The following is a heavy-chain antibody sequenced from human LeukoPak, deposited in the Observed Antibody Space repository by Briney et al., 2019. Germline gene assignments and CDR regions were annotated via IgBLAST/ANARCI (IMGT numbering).Heavy chain of an antibody. D-gene: IGHD4-11*01. Sequence: GGSLRLSCAASGFTFSSYWMSWVRQAPGKGLEWVSVIYSGGSTYYADSVKGRFTISRDNSKNTLYLQMNSLRAEDTAVYYCARVVSDDYSNYLDYWGQGTLVTVSS. CDR2: IYSGGST. J-gene: IGHJ4*02. CDR1: GFTFSSYW. V-gene: IGHV3-53*01. CDR3: ARVVSDDYSNYLDY.